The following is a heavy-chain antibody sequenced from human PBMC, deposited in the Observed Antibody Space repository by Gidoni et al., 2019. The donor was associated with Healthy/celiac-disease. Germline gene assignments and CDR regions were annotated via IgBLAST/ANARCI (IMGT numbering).Heavy chain of an antibody. CDR3: ARDPYSSSWFASYFDY. V-gene: IGHV3-48*02. CDR2: ISSSSSTI. CDR1: GFTFSSYS. Sequence: VESGGGLVQPGGSLRLSCAASGFTFSSYSMNWVRQAPGKGLERVSYISSSSSTIYYADSGKGRFTISRDNAKNSLYLQMNSLRDEDTAVYYCARDPYSSSWFASYFDYWGQGPLVTVSS. D-gene: IGHD6-13*01. J-gene: IGHJ4*02.